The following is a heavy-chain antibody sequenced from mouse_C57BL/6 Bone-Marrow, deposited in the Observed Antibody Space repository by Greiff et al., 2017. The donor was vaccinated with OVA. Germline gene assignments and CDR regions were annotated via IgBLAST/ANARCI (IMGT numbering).Heavy chain of an antibody. V-gene: IGHV5-4*01. J-gene: IGHJ4*01. CDR1: GFTFSSYA. CDR2: ISDGGSYT. CDR3: ARDYYAMDY. Sequence: EVMLVESGGGLVKPGGSLKLSCAASGFTFSSYAMSWVRQTPEKRLEWVATISDGGSYTYYPDNVKGRFTISRDNAKNNLYLQMSHLKSEDTAMYYCARDYYAMDYWGQRTSVTVSS.